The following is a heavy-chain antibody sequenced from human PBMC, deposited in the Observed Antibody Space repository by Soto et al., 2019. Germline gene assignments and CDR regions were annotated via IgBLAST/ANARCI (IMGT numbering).Heavy chain of an antibody. J-gene: IGHJ4*02. V-gene: IGHV3-23*01. CDR1: GFTFSSYA. D-gene: IGHD2-21*01. CDR2: ISGSGGST. Sequence: EVQLLESGGGLVQPGGSLRLSCAASGFTFSSYAMSWVRQAPGKGLEWVSAISGSGGSTYYADSVKGRFTISRDNSKNPVLSEKNRLRGGGKGLLFLSYCRTPLDYWGQGTLVTVSS. CDR3: SYCRTPLDY.